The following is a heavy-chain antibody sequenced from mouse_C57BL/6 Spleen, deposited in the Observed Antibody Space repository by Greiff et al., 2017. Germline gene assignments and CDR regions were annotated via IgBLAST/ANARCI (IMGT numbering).Heavy chain of an antibody. CDR3: ARGGGLGAFAY. CDR2: IYPGDGDT. J-gene: IGHJ3*01. V-gene: IGHV1-82*01. D-gene: IGHD4-1*01. CDR1: GYAFSSSW. Sequence: QVQLQQSGPELVKPGASVKISCKASGYAFSSSWMNWVKQRPGKGLEWIGRIYPGDGDTNYNGKFKGKATLTADKSSSTAYMQLSSLTSEDSAVYFCARGGGLGAFAYWGQGTLVTVSA.